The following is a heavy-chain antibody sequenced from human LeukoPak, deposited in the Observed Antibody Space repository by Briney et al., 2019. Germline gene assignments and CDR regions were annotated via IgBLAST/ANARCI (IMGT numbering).Heavy chain of an antibody. D-gene: IGHD3-22*01. CDR3: AKAPDYYDRSGYHYYFDY. Sequence: GGSLRLSCAASGFTFSSYAMNWVRQAPGKGLEWVSSISGAGGSTYYADSVKGRFTISRDTSKNTLYLQMNNLRAEDTAVYYCAKAPDYYDRSGYHYYFDYWGQGTLVTVSS. J-gene: IGHJ4*02. V-gene: IGHV3-23*01. CDR2: ISGAGGST. CDR1: GFTFSSYA.